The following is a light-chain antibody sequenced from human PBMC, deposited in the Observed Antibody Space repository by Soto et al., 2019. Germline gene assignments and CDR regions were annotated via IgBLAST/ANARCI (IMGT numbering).Light chain of an antibody. V-gene: IGKV3-20*01. CDR1: QSVSNNY. CDR3: QQYGSSGT. CDR2: GAS. J-gene: IGKJ1*01. Sequence: TQPPATLSLSPGEIATLSCRASQSVSNNYLAWYQQKPGQAPRLLIYGASNRATGIPDRFSGSGSGTDFTLTISRLEPEDFAVYYCQQYGSSGTFGQGTKVDIK.